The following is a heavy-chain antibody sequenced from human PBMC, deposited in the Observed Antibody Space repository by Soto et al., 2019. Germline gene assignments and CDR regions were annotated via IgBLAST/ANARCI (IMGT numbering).Heavy chain of an antibody. D-gene: IGHD4-17*01. V-gene: IGHV3-74*01. CDR1: GFTFSTYW. CDR2: INNDGSST. CDR3: TRAVYGYYPISFDS. J-gene: IGHJ4*02. Sequence: EVQLVESGGGLVQPGGSLRLSCAASGFTFSTYWMHWVRQAPGKGLVWVSRINNDGSSTSYADSVKGRLTISRDNAKNTLYLQMNSLRAEDTAVYYCTRAVYGYYPISFDSWGQGTLVTVSS.